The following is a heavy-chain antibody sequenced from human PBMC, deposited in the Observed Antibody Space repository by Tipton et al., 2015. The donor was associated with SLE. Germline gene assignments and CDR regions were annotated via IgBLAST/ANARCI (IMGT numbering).Heavy chain of an antibody. D-gene: IGHD2-15*01. Sequence: SLRLSCAASVFNFSTYEMHWVRQAPGKGLEWVSVISSSGSTIYYADSVKGRFSISRDNAKNSLYLQMNSLRPEDTAVYYCARVYCSGGGCYGVGYWGQGTLVTVSS. CDR1: VFNFSTYE. J-gene: IGHJ4*02. CDR2: ISSSGSTI. CDR3: ARVYCSGGGCYGVGY. V-gene: IGHV3-48*03.